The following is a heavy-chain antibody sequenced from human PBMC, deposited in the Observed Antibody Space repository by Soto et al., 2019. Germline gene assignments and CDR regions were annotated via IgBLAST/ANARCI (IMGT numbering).Heavy chain of an antibody. J-gene: IGHJ4*02. Sequence: SETLSLTCTVSGGSSSGYDWSWIRQPPGKGLEWIGYIYYSGSTNYNPSLKSRVTISVDTSKNQFSLKLSSVTAADTAVYYCARVTGYYFDYWGQGTLVTVSS. D-gene: IGHD2-8*02. CDR3: ARVTGYYFDY. V-gene: IGHV4-59*01. CDR1: GGSSSGYD. CDR2: IYYSGST.